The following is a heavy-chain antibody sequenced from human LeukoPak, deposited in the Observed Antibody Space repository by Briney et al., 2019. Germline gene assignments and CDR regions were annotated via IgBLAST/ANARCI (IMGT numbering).Heavy chain of an antibody. D-gene: IGHD3-10*01. CDR1: GGSFSGYY. Sequence: RPSETLSLTCAVYGGSFSGYYWSWIRQPPGKGLEWIGEINHSGSTNYNPSLKSRVTISVDTSKNQFSLKLSSVTAADTAVYYCARRIWSARFDPWGQGTLVTVSS. CDR2: INHSGST. V-gene: IGHV4-34*01. J-gene: IGHJ5*02. CDR3: ARRIWSARFDP.